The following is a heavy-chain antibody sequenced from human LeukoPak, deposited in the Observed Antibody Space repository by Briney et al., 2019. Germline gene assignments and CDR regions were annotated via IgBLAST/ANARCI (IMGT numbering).Heavy chain of an antibody. CDR2: INHSGST. D-gene: IGHD3-22*01. CDR1: GGSLSGYY. V-gene: IGHV4-34*01. Sequence: PSETLSLTCAVYGGSLSGYYWSWIRQPPGKGLEWIGEINHSGSTNYNPSLKSRVTISVDTSKNQFSLKLSSVTAADTAVYYCAREGYYDSSGPGSFDYWGQGTLVTVSS. CDR3: AREGYYDSSGPGSFDY. J-gene: IGHJ4*02.